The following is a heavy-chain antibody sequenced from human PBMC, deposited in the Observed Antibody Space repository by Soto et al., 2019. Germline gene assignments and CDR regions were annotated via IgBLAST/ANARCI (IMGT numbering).Heavy chain of an antibody. Sequence: QVQLVESGGGLVKPGGSLRLSCAASGFTFSDYYMSWIRQVPGKGLAWVSYISGSSSYTNYADSVKGRFTISRDNAKNSLYLQMNSLRVEDTAVYYCAREWANYDTLTGKLDSWGQGALVTVSS. V-gene: IGHV3-11*06. J-gene: IGHJ4*02. CDR1: GFTFSDYY. CDR3: AREWANYDTLTGKLDS. D-gene: IGHD3-9*01. CDR2: ISGSSSYT.